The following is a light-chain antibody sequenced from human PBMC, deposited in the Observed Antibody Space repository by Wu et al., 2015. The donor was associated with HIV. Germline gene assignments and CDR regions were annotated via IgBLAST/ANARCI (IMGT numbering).Light chain of an antibody. V-gene: IGKV3D-20*01. CDR1: QTLSSNS. Sequence: EVVLTQSPAHPVFVSRGKATLSCGASQTLSSNSLVWYQQKGGLAPRLIIFDASTRATGIPDRFSGSGSGTDFTLTISRLEPEDFAVYYCQQFDTSPWTFGQGTKVELK. CDR2: DAS. CDR3: QQFDTSPWT. J-gene: IGKJ1*01.